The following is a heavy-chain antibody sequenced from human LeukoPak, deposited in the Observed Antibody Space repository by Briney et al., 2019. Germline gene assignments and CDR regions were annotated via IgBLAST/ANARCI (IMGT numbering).Heavy chain of an antibody. CDR3: ASRWSPGLAFDI. CDR1: GFTFSSYS. J-gene: IGHJ3*02. D-gene: IGHD2-8*01. CDR2: ISSSSSYI. V-gene: IGHV3-21*04. Sequence: KPGGSLRLSCAASGFTFSSYSMNWVRQAPGEGLEWVSSISSSSSYIYYAGSVKGRFTISRHNAKNSLYLEMNSLRAEDTAVYYCASRWSPGLAFDIWGQGTMVTVSS.